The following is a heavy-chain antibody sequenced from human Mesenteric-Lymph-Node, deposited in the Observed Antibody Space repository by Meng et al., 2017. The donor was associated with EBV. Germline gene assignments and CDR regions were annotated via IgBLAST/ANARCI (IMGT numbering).Heavy chain of an antibody. CDR2: INVANGNT. CDR1: DSTVSSDV. D-gene: IGHD4-17*01. Sequence: VYLVHAGHDVKRPGALVKFAYMASDSTVSSDVLHWVRQAHGQRLEWMGWINVANGNTKYTQKFQGRVTITRDTSASTAYMELSGLRSEDTAMYYCATERYGDYTVVTWFDPWGQGTLVTVSS. CDR3: ATERYGDYTVVTWFDP. V-gene: IGHV1-3*01. J-gene: IGHJ5*02.